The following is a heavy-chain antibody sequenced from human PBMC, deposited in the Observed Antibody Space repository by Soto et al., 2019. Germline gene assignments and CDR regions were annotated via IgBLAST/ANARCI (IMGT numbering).Heavy chain of an antibody. V-gene: IGHV1-69*02. CDR3: ATIYGSGDRAFDY. J-gene: IGHJ4*02. CDR1: GDTFSFYS. D-gene: IGHD3-10*01. Sequence: QVQLVQSGAEVKRPGSSVKVSCKASGDTFSFYSINWARQAPGLGLEWMGRVNPILSLSNYAQRFQGRVTMTADKSTSIAYIVISSLRSEDTAIYYCATIYGSGDRAFDYLGQGAQVIVSS. CDR2: VNPILSLS.